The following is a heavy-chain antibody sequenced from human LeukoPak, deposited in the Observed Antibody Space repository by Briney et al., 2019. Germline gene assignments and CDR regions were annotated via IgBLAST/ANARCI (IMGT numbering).Heavy chain of an antibody. Sequence: GASVKVSCKVSGYTLTELSMHWVRQAPGKGLEWMGGFDPEDGETIYAQKFQGRVTMTEDTSTDTAYMELSSLRSEDTAVYYCATDSRRCGYCGGGSSYYYYGMDVWGQGTTVTVSS. D-gene: IGHD2-15*01. CDR3: ATDSRRCGYCGGGSSYYYYGMDV. CDR1: GYTLTELS. J-gene: IGHJ6*02. CDR2: FDPEDGET. V-gene: IGHV1-24*01.